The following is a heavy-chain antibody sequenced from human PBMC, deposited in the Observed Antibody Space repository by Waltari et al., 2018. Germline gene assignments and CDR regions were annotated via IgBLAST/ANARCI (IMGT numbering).Heavy chain of an antibody. CDR2: ISGSGGRGT. V-gene: IGHV3-23*01. Sequence: EVQLLESGGGLVQPGGSLRLSCVASGFTLSGFAMSWVRQVPGKGLEWVSAISGSGGRGTYYAESGEGRFTISGDNSKNTRYLQMSSLTAEDTAVYYCAKELVVGGMGDVWGQGTTVTVSS. J-gene: IGHJ6*02. CDR1: GFTLSGFA. D-gene: IGHD2-2*01. CDR3: AKELVVGGMGDV.